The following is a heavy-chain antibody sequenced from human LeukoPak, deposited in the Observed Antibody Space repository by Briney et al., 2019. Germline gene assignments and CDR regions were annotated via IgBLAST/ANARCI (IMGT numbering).Heavy chain of an antibody. V-gene: IGHV1-69*05. CDR2: IIPIFGTA. CDR1: GGTFSSYA. J-gene: IGHJ4*02. Sequence: SVKVSCKXSGGTFSSYAISWVRQAPGQGLEWMGRIIPIFGTANYAQKVQGRVTITTDESTSTAYMELSSLRSEDTAVYYCARDGQYCGGDCYSAFDYWGQGTLVTVSS. D-gene: IGHD2-21*02. CDR3: ARDGQYCGGDCYSAFDY.